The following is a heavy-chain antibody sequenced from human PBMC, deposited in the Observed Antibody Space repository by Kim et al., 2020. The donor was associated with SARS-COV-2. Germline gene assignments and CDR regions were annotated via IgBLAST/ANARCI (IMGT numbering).Heavy chain of an antibody. J-gene: IGHJ4*02. CDR2: IYYSGST. Sequence: SETLSLTCTVSGGSISSSSYYWGWIRQPPGKGLEWIGSIYYSGSTYYNPSLKSRVTISVDTSKNQFSLKLSSVTAADTAVYYCAREGAYSYGMKGSFDYWGQGTLVTVSS. CDR1: GGSISSSSYY. CDR3: AREGAYSYGMKGSFDY. V-gene: IGHV4-39*02. D-gene: IGHD5-18*01.